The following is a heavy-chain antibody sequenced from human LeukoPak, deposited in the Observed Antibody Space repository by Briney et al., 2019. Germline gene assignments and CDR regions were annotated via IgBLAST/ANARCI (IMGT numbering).Heavy chain of an antibody. CDR2: INHSGST. D-gene: IGHD3-10*01. J-gene: IGHJ4*02. Sequence: SETLSPTCAVYGGSFSGYYWSWIRRPPGKGLEWIGEINHSGSTNYNPSLKSRVTISVDTSKNQFSLKLSSVTAADTAVYYCARGGYYYGSGSYYTDYWGQGTLVTVSS. CDR1: GGSFSGYY. CDR3: ARGGYYYGSGSYYTDY. V-gene: IGHV4-34*01.